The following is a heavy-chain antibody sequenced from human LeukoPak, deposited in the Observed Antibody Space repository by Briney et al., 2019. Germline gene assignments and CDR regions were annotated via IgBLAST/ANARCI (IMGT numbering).Heavy chain of an antibody. CDR3: ARLSIGRGYYYFDY. J-gene: IGHJ4*02. V-gene: IGHV4-39*01. CDR2: IYYSGST. Sequence: SETLSLTCIVSGGSISSISSNNYHWGWIRQPPGKGLEWIGSIYYSGSTYYTPSLKSPVTISVNMSKNQFSLKLSSVTAADTAVYYCARLSIGRGYYYFDYWGQGTLVTVS. D-gene: IGHD3-22*01. CDR1: GGSISSISSNNYH.